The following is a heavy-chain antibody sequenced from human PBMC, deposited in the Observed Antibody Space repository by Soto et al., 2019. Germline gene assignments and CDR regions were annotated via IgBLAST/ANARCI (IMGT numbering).Heavy chain of an antibody. CDR2: INPSGGST. V-gene: IGHV1-46*03. Sequence: ASVKVSCKASGYTFTSYYMHWVRQAPGQGLEWMGIINPSGGSTSYAQKFQGRVTMTRDTSTSTVYMELSSLRSEDTAVYYCARGSMVYEDYYYYYYMDVRAKGTTVSVSS. CDR1: GYTFTSYY. CDR3: ARGSMVYEDYYYYYYMDV. D-gene: IGHD2-8*01. J-gene: IGHJ6*03.